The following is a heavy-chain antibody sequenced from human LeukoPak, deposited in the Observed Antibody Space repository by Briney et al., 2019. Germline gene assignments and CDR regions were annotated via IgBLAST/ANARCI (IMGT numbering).Heavy chain of an antibody. CDR1: GFTFDDYA. Sequence: GRSLRLSCAASGFTFDDYAMHWVRQAPGKGLEGVSGISWNSGSIGYADSVRGRFTISRDNAKNSLYLQMNSLRAEDTALYYCAKDDSAEMATISGWFDPWGQGTLVTVSS. J-gene: IGHJ5*02. CDR2: ISWNSGSI. CDR3: AKDDSAEMATISGWFDP. D-gene: IGHD5-24*01. V-gene: IGHV3-9*01.